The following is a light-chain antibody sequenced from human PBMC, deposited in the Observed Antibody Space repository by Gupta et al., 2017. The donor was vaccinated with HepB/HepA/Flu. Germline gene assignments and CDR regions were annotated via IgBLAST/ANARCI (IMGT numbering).Light chain of an antibody. Sequence: QSALTQPRSVSGSPGQSVTISCTGSSSDVGNYNYVSWYQHHPGKAPKLMIYDVSKWPTGVPDRFSGSKSGTTASLTISGLQAEDEADYYCCTYAGSYTHYVFGTGTKVTVL. CDR3: CTYAGSYTHYV. J-gene: IGLJ1*01. CDR2: DVS. V-gene: IGLV2-11*01. CDR1: SSDVGNYNY.